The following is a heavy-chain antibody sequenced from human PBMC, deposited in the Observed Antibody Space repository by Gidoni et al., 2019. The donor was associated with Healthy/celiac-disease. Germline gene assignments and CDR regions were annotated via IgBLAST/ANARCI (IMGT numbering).Heavy chain of an antibody. CDR2: IRSKANSYAT. Sequence: EVQLVESGGGLVQPGGSLTLSCAASGFTFSGSAMHWVRQASGKGLEWVGRIRSKANSYATAYAASVKGRFTISRDDSKNTAYLQMNSLKTEDTAVYYCTSTRPGPIVVPAAITYYYYGMDVWGQGTTVTVSS. J-gene: IGHJ6*02. CDR3: TSTRPGPIVVPAAITYYYYGMDV. D-gene: IGHD2-2*01. CDR1: GFTFSGSA. V-gene: IGHV3-73*02.